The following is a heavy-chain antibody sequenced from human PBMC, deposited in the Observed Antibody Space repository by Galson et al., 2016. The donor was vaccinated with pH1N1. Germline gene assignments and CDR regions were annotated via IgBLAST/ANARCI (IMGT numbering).Heavy chain of an antibody. CDR1: GFAFSSYD. CDR2: IWYDGSNE. J-gene: IGHJ3*02. CDR3: ARPFYGGKYWAAAFNI. Sequence: SLRLSCAASGFAFSSYDMHWVRQAPGKGLEWVAAIWYDGSNEYYGDSVKGRLTISRDNSKSTLYLQMNSLRDEDTAVYYCARPFYGGKYWAAAFNIWGQGTMVPVSS. D-gene: IGHD4-23*01. V-gene: IGHV3-33*01.